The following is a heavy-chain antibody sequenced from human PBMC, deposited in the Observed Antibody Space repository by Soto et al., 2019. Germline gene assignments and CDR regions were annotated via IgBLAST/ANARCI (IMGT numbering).Heavy chain of an antibody. V-gene: IGHV4-4*02. J-gene: IGHJ6*02. CDR1: GGSISSSNW. CDR2: IFHNGNT. CDR3: ASRTYAMDV. Sequence: QVQLQESGPGLVKPSGTLSLTCAVSGGSISSSNWWSWVRQPPGKGLEWIGEIFHNGNTYSNPSLTGRVTMSVDKSKNQFSLILNSVTAADTAAYYCASRTYAMDVWCQGTTVTV.